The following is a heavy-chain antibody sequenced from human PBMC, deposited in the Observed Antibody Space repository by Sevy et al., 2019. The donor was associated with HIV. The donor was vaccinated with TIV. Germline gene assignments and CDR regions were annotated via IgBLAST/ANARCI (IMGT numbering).Heavy chain of an antibody. Sequence: ASVKVSCKTSGYAFIRNNIHWVRQAPGQGLEWMGIVYPKGGSTSYAQKFQGRVTLTTDEFTSTFFMELTSLRSDDAAVYYCARDLAQHWSFDYWGQGTLVTGSS. CDR2: VYPKGGST. V-gene: IGHV1-46*01. CDR3: ARDLAQHWSFDY. D-gene: IGHD1-1*01. CDR1: GYAFIRNN. J-gene: IGHJ4*02.